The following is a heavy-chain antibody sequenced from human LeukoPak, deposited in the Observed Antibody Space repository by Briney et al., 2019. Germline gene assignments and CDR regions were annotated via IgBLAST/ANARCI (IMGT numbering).Heavy chain of an antibody. CDR3: ARDGFVGAADY. CDR2: IKQDGSEK. CDR1: EFIFSGYW. J-gene: IGHJ4*02. Sequence: PGGSLRLSCAASEFIFSGYWMDWVRQAPGKGLEWVANIKQDGSEKQYVDPVRGRFTISRDNAKSSLYLQMNSLRVEDTAVYYCARDGFVGAADYWGQGTLVTVSS. D-gene: IGHD6-13*01. V-gene: IGHV3-7*01.